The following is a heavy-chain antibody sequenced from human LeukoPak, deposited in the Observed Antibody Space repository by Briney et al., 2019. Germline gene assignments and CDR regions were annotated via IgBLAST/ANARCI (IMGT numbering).Heavy chain of an antibody. D-gene: IGHD2-2*01. Sequence: ASVKVSCKASGYTFTGYYMHWVRQAPGQGLEWMGIINPSGGSTSYAQKFQGRVTMTRDTSTSTVYMELSSLRSEDTAVYYCARDTNAYCSSTSCSYYYYGMDVWGQGTTVTVSS. V-gene: IGHV1-46*01. CDR1: GYTFTGYY. CDR3: ARDTNAYCSSTSCSYYYYGMDV. CDR2: INPSGGST. J-gene: IGHJ6*02.